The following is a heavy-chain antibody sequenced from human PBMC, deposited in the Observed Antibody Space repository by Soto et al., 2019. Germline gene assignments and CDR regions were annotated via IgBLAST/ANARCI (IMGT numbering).Heavy chain of an antibody. Sequence: SETLSLTCTVSGASTTNYYWNWIRQPPGKGLEWIGDIYYSGSTNYSPSLKSRLTISVDTSKNQFSLRLNSVTAADTAVYYCARRTGGHRAMDVWGPGPTVTVSS. J-gene: IGHJ6*02. CDR3: ARRTGGHRAMDV. CDR2: IYYSGST. V-gene: IGHV4-59*01. CDR1: GASTTNYY.